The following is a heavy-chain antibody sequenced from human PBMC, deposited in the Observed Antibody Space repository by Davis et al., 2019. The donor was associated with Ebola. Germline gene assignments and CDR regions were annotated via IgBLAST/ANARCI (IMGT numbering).Heavy chain of an antibody. CDR2: LGLSADT. D-gene: IGHD6-19*01. CDR3: AKDTSNVWFDV. J-gene: IGHJ3*01. CDR1: GFVFSSYV. V-gene: IGHV3-23*01. Sequence: GESLKISCAASGFVFSSYVMSWVRRAPGKGLEWVSTLGLSADTYYADSVKGRFTISRDNSKNTLLLQMNSLRVEDTAIYYCAKDTSNVWFDVWGQGTTVTVSS.